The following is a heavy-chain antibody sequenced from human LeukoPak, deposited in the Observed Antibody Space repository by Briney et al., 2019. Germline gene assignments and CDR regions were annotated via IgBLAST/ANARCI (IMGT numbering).Heavy chain of an antibody. J-gene: IGHJ6*03. D-gene: IGHD3-16*01. CDR1: GYTFTGYY. CDR2: MNPNSGNT. V-gene: IGHV1-8*02. CDR3: AKSQLGGLYYYYMDV. Sequence: ASVKVSCKASGYTFTGYYMHWVRQAPGQGLEWMGWMNPNSGNTGYAQKFQGRVTMTRNTSISTAYMELSSLRSEDTAVYYCAKSQLGGLYYYYMDVWGKGTTVTVSS.